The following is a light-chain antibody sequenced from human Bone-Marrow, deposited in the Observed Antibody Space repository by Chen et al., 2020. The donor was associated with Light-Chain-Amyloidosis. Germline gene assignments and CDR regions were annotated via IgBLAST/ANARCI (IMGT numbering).Light chain of an antibody. CDR2: DDS. J-gene: IGLJ3*02. CDR1: NIGSTS. Sequence: SYVLTQPSSVSEAPGQTATIACGGNNIGSTSVHWYQQTPGQAPLLVVYDDSYRPSGIPKRLSGSNSGNTATLTISRVEAGDEAVYYCQVWDRSSDRPVFGGGTKLTVL. V-gene: IGLV3-21*02. CDR3: QVWDRSSDRPV.